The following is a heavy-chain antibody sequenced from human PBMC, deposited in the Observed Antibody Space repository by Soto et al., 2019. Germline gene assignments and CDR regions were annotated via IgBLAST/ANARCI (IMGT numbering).Heavy chain of an antibody. D-gene: IGHD2-15*01. CDR2: IYYSGST. Sequence: SETLSLTCTVSGGSISSGGYYWSWIRQHPGKGLEWIGYIYYSGSTYYNPSLKSRVTISVDTSKNQFSLKLSSVTAADTAVYYCARSGGYCSGGSCYTYYFDYWGQGTLVTVSS. V-gene: IGHV4-31*03. CDR1: GGSISSGGYY. J-gene: IGHJ4*02. CDR3: ARSGGYCSGGSCYTYYFDY.